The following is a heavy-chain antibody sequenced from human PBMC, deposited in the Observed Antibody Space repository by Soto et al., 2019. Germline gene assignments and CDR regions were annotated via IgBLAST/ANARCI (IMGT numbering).Heavy chain of an antibody. D-gene: IGHD3-10*01. J-gene: IGHJ4*02. V-gene: IGHV3-23*01. CDR1: GFTFSSYA. CDR3: AKDGYGSGIYRHYFDY. Sequence: EVQLLESGGGLVQPGGSLRLSCAASGFTFSSYAMSWVRQAPGKGLEWVSAIRGSGGSTYYADSVKGRFTISRDNSKNPLYLQMNSLRADDTAVYYCAKDGYGSGIYRHYFDYWGQLSLVTVAS. CDR2: IRGSGGST.